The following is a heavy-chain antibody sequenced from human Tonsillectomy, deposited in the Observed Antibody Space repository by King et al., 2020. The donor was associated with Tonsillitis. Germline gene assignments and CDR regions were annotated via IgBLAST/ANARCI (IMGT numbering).Heavy chain of an antibody. CDR1: GGSISSGGDY. CDR3: VREGVLEDSVVVPAALRFRSPNYYYIDV. Sequence: QLQESGPGLVKPSQTLSLTCSVSGGSISSGGDYWSCIRQHPGNGLEWIGYIYYSVSSYYNPSLKSRVTMSVDTSRNQCSLKLNSVTAADTAVYYCVREGVLEDSVVVPAALRFRSPNYYYIDVWGKGTTVTVSS. V-gene: IGHV4-31*03. D-gene: IGHD2-2*01. CDR2: IYYSVSS. J-gene: IGHJ6*03.